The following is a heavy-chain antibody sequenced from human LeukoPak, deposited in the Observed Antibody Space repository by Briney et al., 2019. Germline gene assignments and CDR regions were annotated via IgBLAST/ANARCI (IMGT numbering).Heavy chain of an antibody. CDR3: AKGRSAVRDTFDF. J-gene: IGHJ3*01. Sequence: GGSLRLSCVVSGFTFNYYSMSWVRQAPGKGLEWVSAMSGSGATSAYADSVRGRFTISRDNSNNILFLQMNSLRAEDTALYFCAKGRSAVRDTFDFWGQGTVVSVSS. CDR2: MSGSGATS. CDR1: GFTFNYYS. V-gene: IGHV3-23*01. D-gene: IGHD3-10*01.